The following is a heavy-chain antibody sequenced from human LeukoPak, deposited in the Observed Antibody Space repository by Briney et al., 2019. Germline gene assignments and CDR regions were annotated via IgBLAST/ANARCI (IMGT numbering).Heavy chain of an antibody. Sequence: GGSLRLSCAASGFTFSSYAMSWVRQAPGKGLEWVSAISGSGGSTYYADFVKGRFTISRDNSKNTLYLQMNSPRAEDTAVYYCAKDPDYYYYGMDVWGQGTTVTVSS. CDR2: ISGSGGST. V-gene: IGHV3-23*01. CDR1: GFTFSSYA. CDR3: AKDPDYYYYGMDV. J-gene: IGHJ6*02.